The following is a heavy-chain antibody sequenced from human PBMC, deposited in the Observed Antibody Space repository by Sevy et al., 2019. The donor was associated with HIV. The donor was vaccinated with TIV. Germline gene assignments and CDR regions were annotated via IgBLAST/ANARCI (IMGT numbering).Heavy chain of an antibody. CDR2: ISKNGDYK. J-gene: IGHJ5*02. Sequence: GGSLRLSCAGSGFSFRTNGMHWVRQAPGKGLDWVAVISKNGDYKSYADSVKGRFTISRDNSKNTLYLQMNSLRTEDTALYYCAKDSRYSNGWHPRFVPWGQGTLVTASS. CDR1: GFSFRTNG. CDR3: AKDSRYSNGWHPRFVP. V-gene: IGHV3-30*18. D-gene: IGHD2-8*01.